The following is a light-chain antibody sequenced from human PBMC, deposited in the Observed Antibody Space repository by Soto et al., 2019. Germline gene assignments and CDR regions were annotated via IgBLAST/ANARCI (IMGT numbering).Light chain of an antibody. J-gene: IGKJ1*01. Sequence: DIQMTQPPSSLSASVGDSVTITCQASQDISNWLAWYQQKPGKAPNLLIYDASNLESGVPSRFSGSGSGTEFTLTISSRQPDDFATYYCQQYVTYSRTFGQGTKVDIK. CDR3: QQYVTYSRT. CDR2: DAS. V-gene: IGKV1-5*01. CDR1: QDISNW.